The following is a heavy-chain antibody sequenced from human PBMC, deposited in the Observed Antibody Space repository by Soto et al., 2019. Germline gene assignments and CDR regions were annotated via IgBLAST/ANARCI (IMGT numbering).Heavy chain of an antibody. CDR3: AKEQWLADFDY. J-gene: IGHJ4*02. CDR1: GFTFSSYG. CDR2: ISYDGSNK. V-gene: IGHV3-30*18. Sequence: QVQLVESGGGVVQPGRSLRLSCAASGFTFSSYGMHWVRQAPGKGLEWVAVISYDGSNKYYADSVKGRFTISRDNSKNTLYLQMNSLRAEDTAVYYCAKEQWLADFDYWGQGTLVTVSS. D-gene: IGHD6-19*01.